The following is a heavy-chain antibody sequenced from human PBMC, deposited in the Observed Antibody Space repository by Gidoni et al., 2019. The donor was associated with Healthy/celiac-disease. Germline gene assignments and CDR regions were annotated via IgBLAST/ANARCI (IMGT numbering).Heavy chain of an antibody. CDR3: ANTPKEDDAFDI. V-gene: IGHV3-30*18. CDR1: GFTFSSYG. Sequence: QVQLVESGGGVVQPGRSLGLSCADSGFTFSSYGMHWVRQAPGKGLEWVAVISYDGSNKYYADSVKGRFTISRDNSKNTLYLQMNSLRAEDTAVYYWANTPKEDDAFDIWGQGTMVTVSS. CDR2: ISYDGSNK. J-gene: IGHJ3*02.